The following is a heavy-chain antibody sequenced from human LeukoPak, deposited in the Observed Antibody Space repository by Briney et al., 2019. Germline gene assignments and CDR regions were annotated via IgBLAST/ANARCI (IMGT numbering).Heavy chain of an antibody. CDR2: ISGSGSTT. CDR1: GFTFSSYA. D-gene: IGHD3-10*01. V-gene: IGHV3-23*01. J-gene: IGHJ4*02. CDR3: AKDRPPYGSGSYPDY. Sequence: GGSLRLSCAASGFTFSSYAMNWVRQAPGKGLEWVSAISGSGSTTYYADSVKGRFTISTDNSKNTLYLQMNSLRGEDTAVYYCAKDRPPYGSGSYPDYWGQGTLVTVSS.